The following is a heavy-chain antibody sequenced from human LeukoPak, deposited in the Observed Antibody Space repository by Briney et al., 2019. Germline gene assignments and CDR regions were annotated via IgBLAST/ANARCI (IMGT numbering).Heavy chain of an antibody. CDR2: ISGSGGST. CDR3: AKDLGYYYDSSGYSSDAFDI. J-gene: IGHJ3*02. V-gene: IGHV3-23*01. Sequence: GRSLRLSCAASGFTFSSYAMHWVRQAPGKGLEWVSAISGSGGSTYYADSVKGRFTITRDNSKNTLYLQMNSLRAEDTAVYYCAKDLGYYYDSSGYSSDAFDIWGQGTMVTVSS. D-gene: IGHD3-22*01. CDR1: GFTFSSYA.